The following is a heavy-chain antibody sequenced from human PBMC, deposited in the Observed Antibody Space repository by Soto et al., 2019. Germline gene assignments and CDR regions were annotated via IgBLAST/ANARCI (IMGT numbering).Heavy chain of an antibody. V-gene: IGHV6-1*01. CDR2: TYYRSKWYT. CDR3: ARDSIVVPGTAGV. D-gene: IGHD3-22*01. CDR1: GDSVSSNSAA. Sequence: SQTLSLTCVISGDSVSSNSAAWNWIRQSPSRGLEWLGRTYYRSKWYTEYATSVKSRMSINPDTSKNQFSLQLSSVTPEDTAVYYCARDSIVVPGTAGVWGQGTLVIVSS. J-gene: IGHJ4*02.